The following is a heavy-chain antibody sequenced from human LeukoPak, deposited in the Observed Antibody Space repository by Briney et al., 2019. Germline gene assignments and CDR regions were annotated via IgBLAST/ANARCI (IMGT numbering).Heavy chain of an antibody. J-gene: IGHJ5*02. V-gene: IGHV3-23*01. CDR2: ISPSGDNT. CDR1: GFTFSSSA. D-gene: IGHD2-15*01. Sequence: PGRSLRLSCAASGFTFSSSAMSWVRQAPGKGLEWVSTISPSGDNTYYADSVKGRFTISRDNSKNTLYLQMNSLRAEDTAVYYCAKGNVVNWFDPWGQGTLVTVSS. CDR3: AKGNVVNWFDP.